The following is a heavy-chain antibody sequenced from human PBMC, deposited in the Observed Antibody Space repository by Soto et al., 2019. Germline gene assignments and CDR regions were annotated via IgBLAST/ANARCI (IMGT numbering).Heavy chain of an antibody. CDR1: GGSFSGYY. J-gene: IGHJ4*02. V-gene: IGHV4-34*01. D-gene: IGHD6-19*01. Sequence: QMQLQQWGAGLLKPSETLSLTCAVYGGSFSGYYWSWIRQPPGKGLEWIGEINHSGSTNYNPSLKSRVTISVDTSKNHFSLKLSSVIAADTAVYYCARGRVSSGWYRDYWGQGTLVTVSS. CDR3: ARGRVSSGWYRDY. CDR2: INHSGST.